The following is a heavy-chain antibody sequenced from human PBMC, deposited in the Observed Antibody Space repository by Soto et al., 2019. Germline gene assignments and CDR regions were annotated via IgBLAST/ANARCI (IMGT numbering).Heavy chain of an antibody. CDR2: ISYDGSNK. CDR3: AEDQKHIVVVTALSYFDY. V-gene: IGHV3-30*18. D-gene: IGHD2-21*02. CDR1: GFTFSSYG. J-gene: IGHJ4*02. Sequence: QVQLVESGGGVVQPGRSLRLSCAASGFTFSSYGMHWVRQAPGKGLEWVAVISYDGSNKYYADSVKGRFTISSDNSKNTLYLQMNSLRAEDTAVYYCAEDQKHIVVVTALSYFDYWGQGTLVTVSS.